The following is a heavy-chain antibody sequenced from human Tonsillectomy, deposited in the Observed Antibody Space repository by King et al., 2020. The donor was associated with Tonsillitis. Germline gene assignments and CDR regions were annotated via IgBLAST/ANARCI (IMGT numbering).Heavy chain of an antibody. CDR1: GGSISSSSYY. D-gene: IGHD6-19*01. CDR3: ARLASIAVAGTVGYFDL. Sequence: QLQESGPGLVKPSETLSLTCTVSGGSISSSSYYWGWIRQPPGKGLDWIGSIYYSGSTYYNPSLQSRITISVDMSKNQFSLKRSSLTAADTAVYYCARLASIAVAGTVGYFDLWGRGTLVTVSS. V-gene: IGHV4-39*01. J-gene: IGHJ2*01. CDR2: IYYSGST.